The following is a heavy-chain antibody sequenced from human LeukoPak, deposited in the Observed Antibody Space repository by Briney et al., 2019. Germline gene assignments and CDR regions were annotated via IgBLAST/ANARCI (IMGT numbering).Heavy chain of an antibody. J-gene: IGHJ6*03. D-gene: IGHD2-2*02. CDR2: IRYDGSNK. CDR3: AKDGYCSSTSCYTLSYYYYYMDV. V-gene: IGHV3-30*02. CDR1: GFTFSSYG. Sequence: GGSLRLSCAASGFTFSSYGMHWVRQAPGMGLEWVAFIRYDGSNKYYADSVKGRFTISGDNSKNTLYLQMNSLRAEDTAVYYCAKDGYCSSTSCYTLSYYYYYMDVWGKGTTVTVSS.